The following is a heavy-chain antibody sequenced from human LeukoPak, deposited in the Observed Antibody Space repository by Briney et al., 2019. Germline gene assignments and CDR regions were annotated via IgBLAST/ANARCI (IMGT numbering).Heavy chain of an antibody. CDR1: GFTFSTYN. CDR3: ARDLYGSGSYYFDY. J-gene: IGHJ4*02. V-gene: IGHV3-21*01. Sequence: PGGSLRLSCAASGFTFSTYNMNWVRQAPGKGLEWVSSISSSSSYIYYADSVKGRFTISRDNAKNSLYLQMNSLRAEDTAVYYCARDLYGSGSYYFDYWGQGTLVTVSS. D-gene: IGHD3-10*01. CDR2: ISSSSSYI.